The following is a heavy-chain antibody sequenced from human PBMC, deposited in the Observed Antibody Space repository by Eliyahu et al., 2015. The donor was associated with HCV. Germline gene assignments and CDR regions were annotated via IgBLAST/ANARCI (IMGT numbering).Heavy chain of an antibody. Sequence: QITLKESGPTLVKPTQTLTLTCTFSGFXLSTSGLGVGWIRQPPGEALEWLAIIFWNDDKRYSPSLKSRLTVTKDTSKNQVFLTMTNVDTVDTGSYFCAKIRFDSSFYFDYWGQGTLVTVSS. V-gene: IGHV2-5*04. J-gene: IGHJ4*02. CDR3: AKIRFDSSFYFDY. CDR2: IFWNDDK. CDR1: GFXLSTSGLG. D-gene: IGHD3-3*01.